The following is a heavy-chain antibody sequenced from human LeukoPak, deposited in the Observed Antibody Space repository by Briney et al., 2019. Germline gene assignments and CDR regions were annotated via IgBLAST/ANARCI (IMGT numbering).Heavy chain of an antibody. J-gene: IGHJ4*02. V-gene: IGHV3-30*18. CDR1: GFTFSNYG. CDR3: AKETGRWELE. D-gene: IGHD1-26*01. Sequence: GGSLRLSCAASGFTFSNYGIHWVRQAPGKGLEWVAVISNDGSNKYYADSVKGRFTISRDNSENTLYLQMNSLRAEDTAVYYCAKETGRWELEWGQGTLLTVSS. CDR2: ISNDGSNK.